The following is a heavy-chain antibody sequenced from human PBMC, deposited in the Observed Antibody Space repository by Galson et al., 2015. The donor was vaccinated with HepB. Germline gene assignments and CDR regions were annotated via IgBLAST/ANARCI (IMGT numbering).Heavy chain of an antibody. V-gene: IGHV3-9*01. CDR3: AKDKWIAAAATYYYYGMDV. CDR1: GFTFDDYA. Sequence: SLRLSCAASGFTFDDYAMHWVRHAPGKGLEWVSGISWNSGSIGYADSVKGRFTISRDNAKNSLYLQMNSLRAEDTALYYCAKDKWIAAAATYYYYGMDVWGQGTTVTVSS. CDR2: ISWNSGSI. J-gene: IGHJ6*02. D-gene: IGHD6-13*01.